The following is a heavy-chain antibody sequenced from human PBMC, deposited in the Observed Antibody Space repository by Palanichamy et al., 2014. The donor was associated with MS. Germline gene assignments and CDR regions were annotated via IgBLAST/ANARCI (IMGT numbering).Heavy chain of an antibody. V-gene: IGHV3-74*01. CDR1: GFTFRTSW. CDR3: ARGGSRSFFDY. Sequence: EVQLVESGGGLVQPGGSLRLSCAASGFTFRTSWMHWVRQAPGKGLVWLSHVNRDGSSTTSADSVKGRFTISRDNAKNMVYLQMNSLRVEDTAVYYCARGGSRSFFDYWGQGTLVTVSS. J-gene: IGHJ4*02. CDR2: VNRDGSST. D-gene: IGHD2-15*01.